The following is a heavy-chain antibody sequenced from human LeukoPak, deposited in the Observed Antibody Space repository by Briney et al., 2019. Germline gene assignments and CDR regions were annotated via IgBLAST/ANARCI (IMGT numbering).Heavy chain of an antibody. J-gene: IGHJ4*02. Sequence: ASVKVSFKASGYTFTDYYMHWVRQAPGQGLEWMGWIKPGSGDSHYVQKFQGRVTMTRDTSITTAYMELRLSSDDTAVYYCARFDQDWGTFDYWGQGTVVTVSS. CDR1: GYTFTDYY. CDR2: IKPGSGDS. CDR3: ARFDQDWGTFDY. V-gene: IGHV1-2*02. D-gene: IGHD7-27*01.